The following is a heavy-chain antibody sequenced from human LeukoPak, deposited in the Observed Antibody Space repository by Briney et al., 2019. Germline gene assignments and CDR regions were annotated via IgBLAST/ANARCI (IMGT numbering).Heavy chain of an antibody. CDR2: IYSGGST. CDR1: GFTVSSNY. D-gene: IGHD5/OR15-5a*01. J-gene: IGHJ4*02. CDR3: ARALPFGDYLDF. V-gene: IGHV3-53*01. Sequence: GGSLRLSCAASGFTVSSNYMSWVRQAPGKGLEWVSVIYSGGSTYYAGSVRGRFTISRDNSKNTLYLQMNSLRAEDTAVYYCARALPFGDYLDFWGQGTLVTVSS.